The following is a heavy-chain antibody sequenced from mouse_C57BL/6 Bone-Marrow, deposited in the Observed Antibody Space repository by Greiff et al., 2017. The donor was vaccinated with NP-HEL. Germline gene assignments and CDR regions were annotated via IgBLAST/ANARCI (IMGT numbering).Heavy chain of an antibody. V-gene: IGHV1-64*01. D-gene: IGHD1-1*01. J-gene: IGHJ2*01. CDR1: GYTFTSYW. CDR3: AYGSSCLLYYFDY. CDR2: IHPNSGST. Sequence: QVQLQQPGAELVKPGASVKLSCKASGYTFTSYWMHWVKQRPGQGLEWIGMIHPNSGSTNYNEKFKSKATLTVDKSSSTAYMQLSSLTSEDSAVYYCAYGSSCLLYYFDYWGQGTTLTVSS.